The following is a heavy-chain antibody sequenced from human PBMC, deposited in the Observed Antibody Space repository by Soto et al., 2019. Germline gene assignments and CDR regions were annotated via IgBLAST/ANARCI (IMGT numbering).Heavy chain of an antibody. CDR3: TKVETSGRGPPFSCDI. J-gene: IGHJ3*02. Sequence: QVQLVESAGGVVQPGGSLRISCSASGFTFSDYAMQWVRQAPGKGQEWVAGISSDGNRKYYATSVKGRFAISKDKSMGTLFLQMDSLGTDDTAVYYCTKVETSGRGPPFSCDIWGQGTMVTVSS. CDR2: ISSDGNRK. CDR1: GFTFSDYA. V-gene: IGHV3-30*18. D-gene: IGHD6-19*01.